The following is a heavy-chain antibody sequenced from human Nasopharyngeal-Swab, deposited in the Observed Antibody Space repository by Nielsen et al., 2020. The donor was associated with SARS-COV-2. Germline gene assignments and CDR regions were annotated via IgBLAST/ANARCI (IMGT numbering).Heavy chain of an antibody. CDR1: GGSASDYH. V-gene: IGHV4-34*01. J-gene: IGHJ4*02. CDR2: MKPTGRT. CDR3: AGHPEDFDY. Sequence: SETLSLTCAVYGGSASDYHWSWIRQPPGKGLEWIGEMKPTGRTNYNPSLKSRVTISVDTSKNQFLLKLSSVTAADTAVYYCAGHPEDFDYWGQGALVTVSS.